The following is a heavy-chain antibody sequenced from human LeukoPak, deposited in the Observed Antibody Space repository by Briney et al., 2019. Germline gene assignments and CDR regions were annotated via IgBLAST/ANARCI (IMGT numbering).Heavy chain of an antibody. D-gene: IGHD4-11*01. Sequence: GRSLRLSCAASGFTFSSYGMHWVRQDPGKGLEWVAVISYDGSNKYYADSVKGRFTISRDNSKNTLYLQMNSLRAEDTAVYYCAKSRRGYSTYYYYGMDVWGQGTTVTVSS. CDR1: GFTFSSYG. V-gene: IGHV3-30*18. CDR3: AKSRRGYSTYYYYGMDV. CDR2: ISYDGSNK. J-gene: IGHJ6*02.